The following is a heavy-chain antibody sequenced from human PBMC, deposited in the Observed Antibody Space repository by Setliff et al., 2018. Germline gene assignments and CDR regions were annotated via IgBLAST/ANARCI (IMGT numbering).Heavy chain of an antibody. CDR2: FYYNTGAT. J-gene: IGHJ4*02. CDR1: GGSIVSKSFY. V-gene: IGHV4-39*01. D-gene: IGHD1-1*01. Sequence: SETLSLTCTVSGGSIVSKSFYWGWMRQPPGKGLEWIGSFYYNTGATYYNPSLEGRGTISVDTSKNQFSLKLSSVTAADTAVYYCARTGTYRYFDYWGQGALVTVSS. CDR3: ARTGTYRYFDY.